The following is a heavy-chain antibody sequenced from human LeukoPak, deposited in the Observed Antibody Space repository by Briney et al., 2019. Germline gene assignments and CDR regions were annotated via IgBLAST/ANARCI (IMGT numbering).Heavy chain of an antibody. CDR1: GYTFTSYY. V-gene: IGHV1-46*01. D-gene: IGHD3-22*01. CDR3: ASSKDYHDSSGYARTLDY. J-gene: IGHJ4*02. CDR2: INPSGGST. Sequence: ASVKVSCKASGYTFTSYYMHWVRQAPGQGLEWMGIINPSGGSTSYAQKFQGRVTMTRDTSTSTVYMELSSLRSEDTAVYYCASSKDYHDSSGYARTLDYWGQGTLVTVSS.